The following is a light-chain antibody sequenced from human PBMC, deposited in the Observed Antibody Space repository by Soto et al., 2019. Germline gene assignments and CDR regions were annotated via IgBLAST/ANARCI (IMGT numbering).Light chain of an antibody. J-gene: IGKJ4*01. CDR2: DAF. V-gene: IGKV3-11*01. CDR1: QNVDIY. Sequence: EVVLTQSPVTLALSPGERATLSCRASQNVDIYVAWYQQRPGQAPRLLIYDAFNRATGIPARFSGSGSGTDFTLTISSLEPEDFAVYYCQQRKDWPPLTFGGGTKVEI. CDR3: QQRKDWPPLT.